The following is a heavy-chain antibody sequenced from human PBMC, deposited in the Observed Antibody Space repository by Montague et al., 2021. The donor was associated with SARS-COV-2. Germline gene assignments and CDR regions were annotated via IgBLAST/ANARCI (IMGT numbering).Heavy chain of an antibody. J-gene: IGHJ4*02. CDR3: ARGLLGSGWYGFDY. Sequence: SLRLSCPASGFTFSSYAMHWVRQAPGKGLEWVAVISYDGSNKYYADSVKGRFTISRDNSKNTLYLQMNSLRAEDTAVYYCARGLLGSGWYGFDYWGQGTLVTVSS. CDR1: GFTFSSYA. CDR2: ISYDGSNK. D-gene: IGHD6-19*01. V-gene: IGHV3-30-3*01.